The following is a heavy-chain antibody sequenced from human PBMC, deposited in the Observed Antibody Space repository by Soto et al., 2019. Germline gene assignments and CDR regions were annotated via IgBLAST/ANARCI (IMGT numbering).Heavy chain of an antibody. CDR1: VFTFSSYW. CDR2: IKQDGSEK. CDR3: ARDTSRYGRQ. D-gene: IGHD5-18*01. V-gene: IGHV3-7*03. J-gene: IGHJ4*02. Sequence: GGSLRLSCSASVFTFSSYWISWFRQAPGKGLEWVANIKQDGSEKYYLDSVKGRFTISRDNAKNSLYLQMNSLRAEDTSVYYCARDTSRYGRQWGQGTMVTVSS.